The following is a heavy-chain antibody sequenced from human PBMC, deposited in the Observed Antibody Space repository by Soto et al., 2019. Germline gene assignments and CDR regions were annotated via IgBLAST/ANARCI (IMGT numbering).Heavy chain of an antibody. D-gene: IGHD3-10*01. J-gene: IGHJ4*02. V-gene: IGHV3-23*01. CDR1: GFTFSTYA. CDR3: ARIGSESNTDY. CDR2: ISGSGGGT. Sequence: EVQLLESGGGLVQPGGSLRLSCAASGFTFSTYAMTWVRQAPGKGLEWVSSISGSGGGTYYADSVKGRFTISSDNSKNTLYLQMNSMRAEDTALYYCARIGSESNTDYWGQGTLVTVSS.